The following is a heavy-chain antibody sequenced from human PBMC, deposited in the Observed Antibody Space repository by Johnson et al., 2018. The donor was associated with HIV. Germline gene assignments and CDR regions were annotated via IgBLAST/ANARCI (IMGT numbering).Heavy chain of an antibody. D-gene: IGHD6-13*01. J-gene: IGHJ3*01. CDR3: ARDTRNRPYSSSWYAF. CDR2: ISYDGSNK. V-gene: IGHV3-30-3*01. Sequence: QVQLVESGGGVVQPGRSLRLSCAASGFTFSSYAMHWVRQAPGKGLEWVAVISYDGSNKYYADSVKGRFTISRDNSKNTLYLQMNSLRAEDTAVYYCARDTRNRPYSSSWYAF. CDR1: GFTFSSYA.